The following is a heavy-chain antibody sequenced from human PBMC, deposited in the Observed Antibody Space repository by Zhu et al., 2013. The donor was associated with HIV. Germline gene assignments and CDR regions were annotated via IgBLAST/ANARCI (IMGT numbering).Heavy chain of an antibody. CDR3: ARDRLTCSGGFCAKDA. D-gene: IGHD2-15*01. CDR2: IRGEGSST. V-gene: IGHV3-74*01. J-gene: IGHJ5*02. CDR1: GFTFSDYW. Sequence: EVQLVESGGGLVQPGGSLRLSCAASGFTFSDYWMHWVRQAPGKGLLWVSRIRGEGSSTAYADFVKGRFTISRDNAKNTLYLQMNSLRADDTAVYYCARDRLTCSGGFCAKDAWGQGTLVTVSS.